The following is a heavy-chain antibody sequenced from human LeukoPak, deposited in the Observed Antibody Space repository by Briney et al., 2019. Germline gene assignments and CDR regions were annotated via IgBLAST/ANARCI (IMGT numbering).Heavy chain of an antibody. D-gene: IGHD6-19*01. V-gene: IGHV3-30*04. J-gene: IGHJ4*02. CDR2: VSYDGSDQ. CDR3: AREDRGWYPAY. Sequence: GGSLRLSCAASGFSFSMYAMHWVRQAPGKGLEWVALVSYDGSDQYYADSVKGRFTISRDNRKNTLSLQMNSLRAEDAAVYYCAREDRGWYPAYWGQGTLVTVSS. CDR1: GFSFSMYA.